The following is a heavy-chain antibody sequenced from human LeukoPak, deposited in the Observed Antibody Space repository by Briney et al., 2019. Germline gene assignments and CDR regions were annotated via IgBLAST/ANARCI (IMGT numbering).Heavy chain of an antibody. J-gene: IGHJ4*02. D-gene: IGHD3-22*01. CDR3: AGLVGRYSSGLYYYYFDY. V-gene: IGHV4-39*07. Sequence: KPSETLSLTCTVSVGSISSSSYYWGWIRQPPGKGLEWIGSIYYSGSTYYNPSVKSRVTISIDKSKNQFFLNLSSVTAADTAVYYCAGLVGRYSSGLYYYYFDYWGQRTLVTVSS. CDR1: VGSISSSSYY. CDR2: IYYSGST.